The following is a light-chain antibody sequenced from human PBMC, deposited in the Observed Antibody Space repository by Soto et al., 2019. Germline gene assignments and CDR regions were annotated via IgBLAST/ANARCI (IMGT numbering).Light chain of an antibody. CDR2: GAS. J-gene: IGKJ1*01. V-gene: IGKV3-15*01. CDR3: QHYNHWLWT. CDR1: QSVKSN. Sequence: IMMTQSPATLSVSPGERATLSCRASQSVKSNLAWYQQEPGQAPRLLIYGASTRATGIPARFSGSGSGTEFTLTISNLQSEDFAVYYCQHYNHWLWTFGQGTKVDIK.